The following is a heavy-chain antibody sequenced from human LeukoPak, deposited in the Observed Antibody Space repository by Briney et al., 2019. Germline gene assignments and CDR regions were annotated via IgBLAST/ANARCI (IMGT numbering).Heavy chain of an antibody. V-gene: IGHV3-23*01. J-gene: IGHJ6*02. CDR2: ISGSGGST. CDR3: AKKYSDFWSGYPARHYGMDV. Sequence: GGSLRLSCAASGFTFSSYAMSWVRQAPGKGLEWVSAISGSGGSTYYADSVKGRFTISRDNSKNTLYLQMNSLRAEDTAVYHCAKKYSDFWSGYPARHYGMDVWGQGTTVTVSS. CDR1: GFTFSSYA. D-gene: IGHD3-3*01.